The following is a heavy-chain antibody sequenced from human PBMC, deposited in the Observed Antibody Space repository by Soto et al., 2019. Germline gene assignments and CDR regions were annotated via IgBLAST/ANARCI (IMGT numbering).Heavy chain of an antibody. D-gene: IGHD6-19*01. CDR3: AKEYSSGWYYFDY. CDR2: ISGSDGST. V-gene: IGHV3-23*01. Sequence: EVQLLESGGGLVQPGGSLRLSCAASGFTFSSYAMSWVRQAPGKGLEWVSTISGSDGSTYYADSVKGRFTISRDNSKNTLYLQMNSLRGEDTAVYYCAKEYSSGWYYFDYWGQGTLVTVSS. CDR1: GFTFSSYA. J-gene: IGHJ4*02.